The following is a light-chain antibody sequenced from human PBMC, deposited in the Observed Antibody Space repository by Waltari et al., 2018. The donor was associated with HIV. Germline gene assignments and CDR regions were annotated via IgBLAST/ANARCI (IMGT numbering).Light chain of an antibody. CDR2: RNN. V-gene: IGLV1-47*01. Sequence: QSVLTQSPSASGTPGPRVTISRSGCSSTIGRNYVYSYQPLPGTAPNPLPSRNNQRPSGVPDQFSGSKSGTSASLAISGLRSEDEAHYYCATWTDSLSGVVFGGGTKLRVL. CDR3: ATWTDSLSGVV. J-gene: IGLJ2*01. CDR1: SSTIGRNY.